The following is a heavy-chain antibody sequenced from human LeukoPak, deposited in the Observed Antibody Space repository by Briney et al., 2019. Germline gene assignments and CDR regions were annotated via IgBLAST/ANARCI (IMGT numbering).Heavy chain of an antibody. CDR2: MNPNSGNT. V-gene: IGHV1-8*01. J-gene: IGHJ3*02. CDR1: GYTFTSYD. CDR3: ARVKRVQGVHDAFDI. Sequence: GASVKVSCKASGYTFTSYDINWVRQATGQGLEWMGWMNPNSGNTCYAQKFQGRVTMTRNTSISTAYMELSSLRAEDTAVYYCARVKRVQGVHDAFDIWGQGTMVTVSS. D-gene: IGHD3-10*01.